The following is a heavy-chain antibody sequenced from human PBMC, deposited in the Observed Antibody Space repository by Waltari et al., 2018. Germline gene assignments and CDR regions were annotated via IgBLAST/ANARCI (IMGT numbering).Heavy chain of an antibody. CDR2: IYTSGST. CDR3: ARDGRTIFGVVGEWFDP. V-gene: IGHV4-61*02. CDR1: GGSISSGSYY. Sequence: QVQLQESGPGLVKPSQTLSLTCTVSGGSISSGSYYWRWLRLPARKGLEWIGRIYTSGSTNYNPSLKSRVTISVDTSKNQFSLKLSSVTAADTAVYYCARDGRTIFGVVGEWFDPWGQGTLVTVSS. D-gene: IGHD3-3*01. J-gene: IGHJ5*02.